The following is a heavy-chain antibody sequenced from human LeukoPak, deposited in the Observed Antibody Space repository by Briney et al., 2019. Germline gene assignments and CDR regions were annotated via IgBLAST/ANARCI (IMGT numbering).Heavy chain of an antibody. D-gene: IGHD1-14*01. Sequence: PSETLSLTCTVSGGSISSGGYYWSWIRQHPGKGLEWIGYIYYSGSTYYNPSLKSRVTISVDTSKNQFSLKLSSVTAADTAMYYCARHRTNSDLYINRYFDYWGQGTLVTVSS. J-gene: IGHJ4*02. CDR1: GGSISSGGYY. CDR2: IYYSGST. V-gene: IGHV4-31*03. CDR3: ARHRTNSDLYINRYFDY.